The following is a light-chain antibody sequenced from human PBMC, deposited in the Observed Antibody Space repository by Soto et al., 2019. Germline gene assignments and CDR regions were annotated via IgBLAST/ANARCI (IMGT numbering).Light chain of an antibody. Sequence: DIVMTQSPASLAVSLGERATVNCKSSQSVLYSSKNKNYLAWYQQKPGQPPKLLIYWASTRESGVPDRFSGSESGTDFTLTISSLQAEDVAVYYCQQYYTTPRTFGQGTKVDI. CDR1: QSVLYSSKNKNY. CDR3: QQYYTTPRT. V-gene: IGKV4-1*01. CDR2: WAS. J-gene: IGKJ1*01.